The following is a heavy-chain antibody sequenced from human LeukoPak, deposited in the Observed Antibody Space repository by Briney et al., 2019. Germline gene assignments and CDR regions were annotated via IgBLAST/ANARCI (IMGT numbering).Heavy chain of an antibody. V-gene: IGHV4-61*02. D-gene: IGHD1-26*01. CDR2: IYTSGST. CDR1: GGSISSGSYY. CDR3: ARDREVGATGYYFDY. Sequence: SETLSLTCTVSGGSISSGSYYWSWIRQPAGKGLEWIGRIYTSGSTTYNSSLKSRVTISLDTSKNHFSLRLSSVTAADTAVYYCARDREVGATGYYFDYWGQGTLVTVAS. J-gene: IGHJ4*02.